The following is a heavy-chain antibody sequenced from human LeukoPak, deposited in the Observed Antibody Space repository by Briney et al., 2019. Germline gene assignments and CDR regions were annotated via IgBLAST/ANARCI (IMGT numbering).Heavy chain of an antibody. D-gene: IGHD1-26*01. CDR2: VCHSGST. Sequence: SETLSLTCAVSGYSISSGYYWGWIRQPPRKGLEWIGRVCHSGSTYYNPSLKSRVTMSVDTSKNQFSLKLSSATAADTAVYYCASHQWELGAFDIWGRGTMVTVFS. CDR3: ASHQWELGAFDI. CDR1: GYSISSGYY. J-gene: IGHJ3*02. V-gene: IGHV4-38-2*01.